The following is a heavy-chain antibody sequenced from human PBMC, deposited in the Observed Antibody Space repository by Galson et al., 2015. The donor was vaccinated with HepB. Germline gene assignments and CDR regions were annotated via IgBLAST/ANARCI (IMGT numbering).Heavy chain of an antibody. Sequence: SVKVSCKASGYTFTSYDINWVRQATGQGLEWIGWMNPNSGNTGYAQKFQGRVTMTRNTSISTAYMELSSLRSEDTAVYYCARGPLYYDFWSANYYYYGMDVWGQGTTVTVSS. CDR2: MNPNSGNT. J-gene: IGHJ6*02. D-gene: IGHD3-3*01. V-gene: IGHV1-8*01. CDR1: GYTFTSYD. CDR3: ARGPLYYDFWSANYYYYGMDV.